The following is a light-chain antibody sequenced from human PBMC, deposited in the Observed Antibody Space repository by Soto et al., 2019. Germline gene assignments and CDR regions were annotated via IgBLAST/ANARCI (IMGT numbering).Light chain of an antibody. V-gene: IGKV3-20*01. CDR2: GAS. Sequence: EIVLTQSPGTLSLSPGERATLSCRASQSVSSSYLAWYQQKPGQAPRLLIYGASSKATGIPDRFSGSGSWIDVTLTISILEPEYFAVYYCQQDGSSPFTFGQGTNLEIK. CDR3: QQDGSSPFT. CDR1: QSVSSSY. J-gene: IGKJ2*01.